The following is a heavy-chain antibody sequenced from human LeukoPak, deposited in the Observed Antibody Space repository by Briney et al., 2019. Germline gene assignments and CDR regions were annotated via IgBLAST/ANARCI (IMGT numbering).Heavy chain of an antibody. CDR3: AKGGKWDATPFDY. CDR2: INGGNGNT. V-gene: IGHV1-3*01. Sequence: ASVKVSCKASGYTFTSYAMHWVRQAPGQRLEWMGWINGGNGNTKYSQKLQGRVTITRDTSASTAYMELRSLRSEDTAVYYCAKGGKWDATPFDYWGQGTLVTVSS. J-gene: IGHJ4*02. D-gene: IGHD1-26*01. CDR1: GYTFTSYA.